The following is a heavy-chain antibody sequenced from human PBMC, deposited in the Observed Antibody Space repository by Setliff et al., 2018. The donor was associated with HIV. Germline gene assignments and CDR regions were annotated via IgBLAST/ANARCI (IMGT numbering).Heavy chain of an antibody. V-gene: IGHV1-18*01. CDR1: GYSFSSCG. CDR3: ARMRGGHNIREGAFDI. Sequence: ASVKVSCKASGYSFSSCGIGWVRLAPGQGLEWMGWMSTDNGNTNYAQKVQGRVTMTTDTGTRTAYMELRSLRSDDTAMYYCARMRGGHNIREGAFDIWGQGTMVTVSS. D-gene: IGHD1-20*01. J-gene: IGHJ3*02. CDR2: MSTDNGNT.